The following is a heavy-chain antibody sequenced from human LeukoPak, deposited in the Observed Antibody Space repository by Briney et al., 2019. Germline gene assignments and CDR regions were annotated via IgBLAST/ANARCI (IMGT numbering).Heavy chain of an antibody. J-gene: IGHJ1*01. Sequence: GGSLRLSCAASGFTFSSYAMSWVRQAPGKGLEWVSAISGSGGSTYYAGSVKGRFTISRDNSKNTLYLQMNNLRAEDTAVYYCATRTPAPAALSQYFQHWGQGTLVTVSS. CDR3: ATRTPAPAALSQYFQH. CDR1: GFTFSSYA. D-gene: IGHD2-2*01. CDR2: ISGSGGST. V-gene: IGHV3-23*01.